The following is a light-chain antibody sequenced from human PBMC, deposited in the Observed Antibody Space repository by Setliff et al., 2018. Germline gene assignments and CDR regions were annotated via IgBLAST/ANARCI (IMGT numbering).Light chain of an antibody. CDR2: GAS. V-gene: IGKV1-13*02. CDR3: QQFNSSPLT. Sequence: AIQLTQSPSSLSASVGDRVTITCRASQGISRALAWYQQKPGKAPKVLIYGASNLESGVPSRFSGSGSGTDFTLTISSLQPEDFATYYCQQFNSSPLTVGGGTKVDIK. CDR1: QGISRA. J-gene: IGKJ4*01.